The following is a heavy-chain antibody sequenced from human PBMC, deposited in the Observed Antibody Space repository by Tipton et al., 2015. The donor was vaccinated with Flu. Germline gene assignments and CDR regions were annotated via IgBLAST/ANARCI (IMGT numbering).Heavy chain of an antibody. Sequence: TLSLTCAVYGGSFSGYYWSWIRQPPGKGLEWIGEINHSGSTNYNPSLKSRVTISVDTSKNQFSLKLSSVTAADTAVYYCARHRGYNWNDALGYWGQGTLVTVSS. V-gene: IGHV4-34*01. CDR1: GGSFSGYY. D-gene: IGHD1-20*01. CDR2: INHSGST. CDR3: ARHRGYNWNDALGY. J-gene: IGHJ4*02.